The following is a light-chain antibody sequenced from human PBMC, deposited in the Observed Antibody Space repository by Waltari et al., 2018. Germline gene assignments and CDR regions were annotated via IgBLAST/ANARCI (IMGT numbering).Light chain of an antibody. J-gene: IGLJ2*01. CDR1: SSDVASYNL. CDR3: CSNVGSRNFAV. Sequence: QSSLTQPPSWSWSPGQSITISCAGTSSDVASYNLIYWYQQHPGKAPKLMIYEVSKPPSGVSNRISGAKSGNTASLTIFGRQAEDEANSYCCSNVGSRNFAVFGGGPKMTVL. CDR2: EVS. V-gene: IGLV2-23*02.